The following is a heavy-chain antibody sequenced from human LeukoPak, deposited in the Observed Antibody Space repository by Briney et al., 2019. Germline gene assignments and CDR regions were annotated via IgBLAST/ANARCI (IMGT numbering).Heavy chain of an antibody. CDR1: DGSINCYY. Sequence: SETLSLTCTVSDGSINCYYWTWIRQSAGKGLEWIGRMYSSGSTNYNPSLKSRVSMSVDTSKNQFSVKLTSVTAADTAVYYCARGGKATVVTMWGQGILVTVSS. D-gene: IGHD4-23*01. CDR3: ARGGKATVVTM. J-gene: IGHJ4*02. V-gene: IGHV4-4*07. CDR2: MYSSGST.